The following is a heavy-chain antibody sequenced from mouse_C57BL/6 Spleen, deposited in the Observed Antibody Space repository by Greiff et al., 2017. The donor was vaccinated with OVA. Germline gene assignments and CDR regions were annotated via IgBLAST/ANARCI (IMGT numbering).Heavy chain of an antibody. V-gene: IGHV5-17*01. CDR2: ISSGSSTI. J-gene: IGHJ4*01. Sequence: EVKLMESGGGLVKPGGSLKLSCAASGFTFSDYGMHWVRQAPEKGLEWVAYISSGSSTIYYADTVKGRFTISRDNAKNTLFLQMTSLRSEDTAMYYCARRDYDVNAMDYWGQGTSVTVSS. CDR1: GFTFSDYG. D-gene: IGHD2-4*01. CDR3: ARRDYDVNAMDY.